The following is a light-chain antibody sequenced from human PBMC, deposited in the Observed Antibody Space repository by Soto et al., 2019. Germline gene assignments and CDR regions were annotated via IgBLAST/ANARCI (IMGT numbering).Light chain of an antibody. Sequence: EIVLTQSPGTLSLSPGERATLSCRASQRVSSGYLAWYQQKPGQAPRLLIYDASNRATGIPARFSGSGSGTDFTLTISSLEPEDFAVYYCQQRSNWPPITFGQGTRLEIK. CDR2: DAS. CDR1: QRVSSGY. V-gene: IGKV3-11*01. J-gene: IGKJ5*01. CDR3: QQRSNWPPIT.